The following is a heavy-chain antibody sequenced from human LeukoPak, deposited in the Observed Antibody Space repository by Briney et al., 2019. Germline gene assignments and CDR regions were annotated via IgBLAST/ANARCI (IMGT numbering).Heavy chain of an antibody. D-gene: IGHD3-22*01. V-gene: IGHV3-23*01. CDR2: ISGSGGST. J-gene: IGHJ5*02. CDR1: GFTFSSYA. Sequence: GGSLRLSCAASGFTFSSYAMSWVRQAPGKGLEWVSAISGSGGSTYYADSVKGRFTISRDNSKNTLYLQMNSLRAEDTAVYYCAKEGRITMIVVANNWFDPWAREPWSPSPQ. CDR3: AKEGRITMIVVANNWFDP.